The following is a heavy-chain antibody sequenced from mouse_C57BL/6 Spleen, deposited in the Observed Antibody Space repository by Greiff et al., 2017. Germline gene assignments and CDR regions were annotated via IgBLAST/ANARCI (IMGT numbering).Heavy chain of an antibody. V-gene: IGHV1-82*01. CDR2: IYPGVGDT. D-gene: IGHD1-1*01. Sequence: QVQLQQSGPELVKPGASVKISCKASGYAFSSSWLNWVKQRPGKGLEWIGRIYPGVGDTNYNGKFKGKATLTADKSSSTAYMQLSSLTSEDSAVYFCASPLREGGNWGQGTLVTVSA. J-gene: IGHJ3*01. CDR3: ASPLREGGN. CDR1: GYAFSSSW.